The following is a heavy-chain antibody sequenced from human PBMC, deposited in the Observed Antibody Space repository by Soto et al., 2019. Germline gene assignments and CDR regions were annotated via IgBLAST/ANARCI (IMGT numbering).Heavy chain of an antibody. J-gene: IGHJ5*02. Sequence: QVQLQESGPGLVKPSETLPLTCAVSGASIRSYHWSWIRQPAGKGLEWIGRMQHTGNTNYNPSLKSRVTMSVDTSKNQISLKMTSVTAADTAVYFCAKDVSSRRGFDPWGQGILVIVSS. CDR3: AKDVSSRRGFDP. CDR1: GASIRSYH. D-gene: IGHD3-16*01. V-gene: IGHV4-4*07. CDR2: MQHTGNT.